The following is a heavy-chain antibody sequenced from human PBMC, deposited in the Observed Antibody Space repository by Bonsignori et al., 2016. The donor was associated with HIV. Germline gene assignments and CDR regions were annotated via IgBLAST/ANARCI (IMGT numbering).Heavy chain of an antibody. CDR2: VSGDGYNT. V-gene: IGHV3-74*01. CDR1: GFIFRTDW. D-gene: IGHD2/OR15-2a*01. CDR3: ARDKKIVDGRSDAFEM. Sequence: GGSLRLSCEASGFIFRTDWMHWIRQVPGQGLEWVSSVSGDGYNTKYADSVKGRFTISRDNAKNTLYLQMNILREYDTALYYCARDKKIVDGRSDAFEMWGRGTLVTVSS. J-gene: IGHJ3*02.